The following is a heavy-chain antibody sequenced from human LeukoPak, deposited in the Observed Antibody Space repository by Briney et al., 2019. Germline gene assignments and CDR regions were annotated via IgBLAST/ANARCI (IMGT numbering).Heavy chain of an antibody. D-gene: IGHD2-15*01. CDR2: IYHSGNT. J-gene: IGHJ4*02. Sequence: PSETLSLTCTISGYSISSAYYWGWIRQPPGKGLEWIGNIYHSGNTYYNPSLKSRVTISVDTSKNQFSLKLSSVTAADTAVYYCARFISAGVYYFGYWGQGTLVTVSS. CDR1: GYSISSAYY. V-gene: IGHV4-38-2*02. CDR3: ARFISAGVYYFGY.